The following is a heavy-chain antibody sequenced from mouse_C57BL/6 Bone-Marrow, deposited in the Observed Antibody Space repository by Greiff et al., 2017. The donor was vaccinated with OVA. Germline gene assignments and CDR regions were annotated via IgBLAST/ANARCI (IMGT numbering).Heavy chain of an antibody. J-gene: IGHJ2*01. D-gene: IGHD4-1*01. V-gene: IGHV5-16*01. CDR3: ARDWDGDFDY. CDR1: GFTFSDYY. Sequence: EVQRVESEGGLVQPGSSMKLSCTASGFTFSDYYMAWVRQVPEKGLEWVANINYDGSITYYLDSLKSRFIISRDNAKNILYLQMSSLKSEDTATYYCARDWDGDFDYWGQGTTLTVSS. CDR2: INYDGSIT.